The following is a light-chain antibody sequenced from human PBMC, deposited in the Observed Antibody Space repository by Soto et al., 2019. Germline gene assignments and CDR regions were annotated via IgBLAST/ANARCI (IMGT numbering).Light chain of an antibody. CDR2: WAS. CDR3: QQYYSTPVT. CDR1: QSVLYSSNNKNY. J-gene: IGKJ4*01. Sequence: IVMTQSPDSLAVSLGERATINCKSSQSVLYSSNNKNYLAWYQQKPGQPPKLLIYWASTRESGVPDRFSGSGSGTDFTLTISGLQAEDVAVYYCQQYYSTPVTFGGGTKVDI. V-gene: IGKV4-1*01.